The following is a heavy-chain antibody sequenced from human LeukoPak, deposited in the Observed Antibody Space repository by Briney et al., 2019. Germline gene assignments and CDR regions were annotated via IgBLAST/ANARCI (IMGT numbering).Heavy chain of an antibody. CDR2: IYYSGST. V-gene: IGHV4-59*01. D-gene: IGHD3-10*01. CDR1: GGSISSYY. Sequence: SETLSLTCTVSGGSISSYYWSWIRQPPGRGLEWIGYIYYSGSTNYNPSLKSRVTISVDTSKNQFSLKLSSVTAADTAVYYCARVGSFLTMVRGVDPSFDYWGQGTLVTVSS. J-gene: IGHJ4*02. CDR3: ARVGSFLTMVRGVDPSFDY.